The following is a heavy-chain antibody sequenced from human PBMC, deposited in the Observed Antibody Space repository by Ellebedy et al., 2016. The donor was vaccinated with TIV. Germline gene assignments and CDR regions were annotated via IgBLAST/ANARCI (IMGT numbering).Heavy chain of an antibody. Sequence: SVKVSCXASGGTFSSYAISWVRQAPGQGLEWMGGIIPIFGTANYAQKFQGRVTITADESTSTAYMELSSLRSEDTAVHYCARDRDGYNIRDYWGQGTLVTVSS. CDR2: IIPIFGTA. V-gene: IGHV1-69*13. J-gene: IGHJ4*02. CDR1: GGTFSSYA. D-gene: IGHD5-24*01. CDR3: ARDRDGYNIRDY.